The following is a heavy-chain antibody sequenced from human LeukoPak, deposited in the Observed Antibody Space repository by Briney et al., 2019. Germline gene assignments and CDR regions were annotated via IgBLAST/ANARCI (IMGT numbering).Heavy chain of an antibody. V-gene: IGHV3-74*01. CDR3: ARSGGYSSGWTIFDY. Sequence: GGSLRLSCAASGFTFSSYWMHWVRQAPGKGLVWVSRINSDGSSTSYADSVKGRFTISRDNAKNTLYLQMNSLRAEDTAVYYCARSGGYSSGWTIFDYWGXGTLVTVSS. D-gene: IGHD6-19*01. J-gene: IGHJ4*02. CDR1: GFTFSSYW. CDR2: INSDGSST.